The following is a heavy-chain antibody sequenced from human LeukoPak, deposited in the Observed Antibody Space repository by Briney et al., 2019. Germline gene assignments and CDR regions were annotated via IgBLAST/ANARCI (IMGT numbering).Heavy chain of an antibody. CDR1: GFTFSSYA. CDR2: ISGSGGST. CDR3: AAEEWELLTYFDY. J-gene: IGHJ4*02. V-gene: IGHV3-23*01. D-gene: IGHD1-26*01. Sequence: PGGSLRLSCAASGFTFSSYAMSWVRQAPGKGLEWVSAISGSGGSTYYADSVKGRFTISRDNAKNSLYLQMNSLRAEDTAVYYCAAEEWELLTYFDYWGQGTLVTVSS.